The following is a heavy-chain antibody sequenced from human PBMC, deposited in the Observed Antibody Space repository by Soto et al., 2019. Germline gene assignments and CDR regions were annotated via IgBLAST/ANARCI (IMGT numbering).Heavy chain of an antibody. CDR1: GGSFSGYY. D-gene: IGHD5-12*01. Sequence: SETLSLTCAVYGGSFSGYYWSWIRQPPGKGLEWIGEINHSGSTNYNPSLKSRVTISVDTSKNQFSLKLSSVTAADTAVYYCARGRLGYNEFDYCGQGTLVTVSS. CDR3: ARGRLGYNEFDY. J-gene: IGHJ4*02. V-gene: IGHV4-34*01. CDR2: INHSGST.